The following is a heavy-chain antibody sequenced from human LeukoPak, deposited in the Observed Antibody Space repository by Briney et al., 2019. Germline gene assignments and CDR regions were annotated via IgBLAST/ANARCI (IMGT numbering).Heavy chain of an antibody. CDR3: ARSTVVYYYYMDV. CDR2: IIPIFGTA. Sequence: SVKVSCKASGGTFSSYAISWVRQAPGQGLEWMGGIIPIFGTANYAQKFQGRVTITADKSTSTAYMELSSLRSEDTAVYYCARSTVVYYYYMDVWGKGTTVTVSS. D-gene: IGHD2-2*01. CDR1: GGTFSSYA. V-gene: IGHV1-69*06. J-gene: IGHJ6*03.